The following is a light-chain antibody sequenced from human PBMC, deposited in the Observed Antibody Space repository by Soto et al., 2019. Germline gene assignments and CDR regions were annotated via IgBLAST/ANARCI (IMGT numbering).Light chain of an antibody. J-gene: IGKJ1*01. CDR2: GAS. CDR1: QSIRSNY. Sequence: IVLTQSPATLSLSPGERATLSCRASQSIRSNYLAWYQQNAGQAPRLLIYGASSRATGIPDRFSGSGSGTDFTLTISRLEPGDFAVYYCLQYGTFPRTFGQGTKVDIK. CDR3: LQYGTFPRT. V-gene: IGKV3-20*01.